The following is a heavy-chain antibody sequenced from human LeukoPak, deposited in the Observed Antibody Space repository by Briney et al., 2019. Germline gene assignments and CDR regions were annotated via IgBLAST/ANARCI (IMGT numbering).Heavy chain of an antibody. V-gene: IGHV1-2*02. CDR3: AREYILTAYYGDY. CDR2: INTDSGAT. J-gene: IGHJ4*02. D-gene: IGHD3-9*01. CDR1: GYTFTGYY. Sequence: GASVKVSCKASGYTFTGYYMHWVRQAPGHGLDYMGWINTDSGATNYAQNFQGRVTMTWETSISTAYMELSRLSSDDTAVYYCAREYILTAYYGDYWGQGTLVTVSS.